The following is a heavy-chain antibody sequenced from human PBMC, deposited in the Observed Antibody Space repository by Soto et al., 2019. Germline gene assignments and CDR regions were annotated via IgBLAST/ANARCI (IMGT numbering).Heavy chain of an antibody. Sequence: SETLSLTCTVSGGSISSGGYYWSWIRQHPGKGLEWIGYIYYSGSTYYNPSLKSRVTISVDTSKNQFSLKLSSVTAEDTAVYYCARDVGEVYYYDSSGYYGRYFDYWGQGTLVTVSS. CDR1: GGSISSGGYY. J-gene: IGHJ4*02. CDR3: ARDVGEVYYYDSSGYYGRYFDY. CDR2: IYYSGST. V-gene: IGHV4-31*03. D-gene: IGHD3-22*01.